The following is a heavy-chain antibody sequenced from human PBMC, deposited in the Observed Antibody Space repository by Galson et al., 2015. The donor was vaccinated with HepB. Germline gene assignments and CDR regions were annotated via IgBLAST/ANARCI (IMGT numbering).Heavy chain of an antibody. V-gene: IGHV3-9*01. CDR3: GKDRSSDAYLFDH. D-gene: IGHD5-24*01. CDR2: ISWNGGNV. Sequence: SLRLSCAASGFTFTDYAMHWVRQGPGKGLEWVSGISWNGGNVGYADSVRGRFSISRDNAKKSLFLQMNSVRPEDTAVYYCGKDRSSDAYLFDHWGLGTLVTVSP. CDR1: GFTFTDYA. J-gene: IGHJ4*02.